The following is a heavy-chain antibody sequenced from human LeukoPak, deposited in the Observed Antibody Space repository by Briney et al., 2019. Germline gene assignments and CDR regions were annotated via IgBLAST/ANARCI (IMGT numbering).Heavy chain of an antibody. Sequence: GGSLRLSCAASGFTFSSYGMHWVRQAPGKGLEWVAVIWYDGSNKYYADSVKGRFTISRDNSKNTLYLQMNSLRAEDTAVYYCARDTGGSDFDYWGQGTLVTVSS. J-gene: IGHJ4*02. CDR1: GFTFSSYG. CDR3: ARDTGGSDFDY. CDR2: IWYDGSNK. D-gene: IGHD2-8*02. V-gene: IGHV3-33*01.